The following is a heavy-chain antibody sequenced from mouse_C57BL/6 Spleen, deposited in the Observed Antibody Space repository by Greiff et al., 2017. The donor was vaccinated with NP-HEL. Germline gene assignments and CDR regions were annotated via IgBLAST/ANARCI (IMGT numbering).Heavy chain of an antibody. CDR1: GYSFTGYY. Sequence: VQLQQSGPELVKPGASVKISCKASGYSFTGYYMNWVKQSPEKSLEWIGEINPSTGGTTYNQKFKAKATLTVDKSSSTAYMQLKSLTSEDSAVYYCAYYSNRGGYFDVWGTGTTVTVSS. V-gene: IGHV1-42*01. D-gene: IGHD2-5*01. CDR3: AYYSNRGGYFDV. J-gene: IGHJ1*03. CDR2: INPSTGGT.